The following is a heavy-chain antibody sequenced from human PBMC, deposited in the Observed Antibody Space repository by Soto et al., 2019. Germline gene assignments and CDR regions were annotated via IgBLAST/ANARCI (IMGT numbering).Heavy chain of an antibody. Sequence: GGSLRLSCAASGFTLSDFYMSWIRQAPGKGLEWVSYISSSGRTIFYADSVKGRFTISRDNSEKTLYLQMNSLRAEDTATYFCATAYYDSRGFQDRWGQGTLVTVSS. CDR2: ISSSGRTI. CDR3: ATAYYDSRGFQDR. D-gene: IGHD3-22*01. V-gene: IGHV3-11*01. J-gene: IGHJ5*02. CDR1: GFTLSDFY.